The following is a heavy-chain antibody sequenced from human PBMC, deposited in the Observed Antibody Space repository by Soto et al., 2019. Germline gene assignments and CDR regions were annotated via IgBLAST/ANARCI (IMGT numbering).Heavy chain of an antibody. CDR2: IYSGGST. J-gene: IGHJ6*02. CDR3: ARDRRCSSTSCYYSMDV. Sequence: EVQLVETGGGLIQPGGSLRLSCAASGFTVSSNYMSWVRQAPGKGLEWVSVIYSGGSTYYADSVKGRFTISRDNSKNTLYLQMNSLRAEDTAVYYCARDRRCSSTSCYYSMDVWGQGTTVTVSS. CDR1: GFTVSSNY. V-gene: IGHV3-53*02. D-gene: IGHD2-2*01.